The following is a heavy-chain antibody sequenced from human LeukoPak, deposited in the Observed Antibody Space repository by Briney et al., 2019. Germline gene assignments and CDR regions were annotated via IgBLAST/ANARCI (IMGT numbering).Heavy chain of an antibody. J-gene: IGHJ6*03. V-gene: IGHV1-69*05. Sequence: SVKVSCKASGGTFSSYAISWVRQAPGQGLEWMGGIIPIFGTANYAQKFQGRVTITTDESTSTAYMELSSLRSEDTAVYYCATSGYSSGGYYYYYMDVWGKGTTVTVSS. CDR1: GGTFSSYA. D-gene: IGHD6-19*01. CDR2: IIPIFGTA. CDR3: ATSGYSSGGYYYYYMDV.